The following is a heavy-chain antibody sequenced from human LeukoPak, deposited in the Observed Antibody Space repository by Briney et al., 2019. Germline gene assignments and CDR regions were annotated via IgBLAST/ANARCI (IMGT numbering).Heavy chain of an antibody. V-gene: IGHV3-7*01. CDR1: GFTFSSYW. CDR3: ARDVLGYYYYMDV. Sequence: PGGSLRLSCAASGFTFSSYWMSWVRQALGKGLEWVANIKQDGSEKYYVDSVKGRFTISRDNAKNSLYLQMNSLRAEDTAVYYCARDVLGYYYYMDVWGKGTTVTVSS. J-gene: IGHJ6*03. CDR2: IKQDGSEK. D-gene: IGHD7-27*01.